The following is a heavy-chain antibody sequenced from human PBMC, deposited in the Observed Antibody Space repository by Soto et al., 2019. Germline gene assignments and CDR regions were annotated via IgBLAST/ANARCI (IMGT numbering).Heavy chain of an antibody. Sequence: QVQLVQSGAEVKKPGASVKVSCKASGYTFTGYYMHWVRQAPGQGLEWMGWINPNSGGTNYAQMFQGWVTMTRDTSISTAYMELSRLRSDDTAVYYCARDKGSGYDVFVYYFDYWGQGTLVTVSS. CDR1: GYTFTGYY. CDR3: ARDKGSGYDVFVYYFDY. J-gene: IGHJ4*02. D-gene: IGHD5-12*01. V-gene: IGHV1-2*04. CDR2: INPNSGGT.